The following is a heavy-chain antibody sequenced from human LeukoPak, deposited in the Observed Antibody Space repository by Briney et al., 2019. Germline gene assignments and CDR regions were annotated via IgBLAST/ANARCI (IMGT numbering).Heavy chain of an antibody. V-gene: IGHV3-30*04. CDR3: ARTPTLGYCSSISCYLDY. Sequence: GGSLRLSCAASGFSFSNSAMHWVRQAPGKGLEWVAVIAYDVSNKYYADSVKGRFTISRDNSKNTLYLQMNSLRAEDTAVYYCARTPTLGYCSSISCYLDYWGQGTLVTVSS. J-gene: IGHJ4*02. CDR1: GFSFSNSA. CDR2: IAYDVSNK. D-gene: IGHD2-2*01.